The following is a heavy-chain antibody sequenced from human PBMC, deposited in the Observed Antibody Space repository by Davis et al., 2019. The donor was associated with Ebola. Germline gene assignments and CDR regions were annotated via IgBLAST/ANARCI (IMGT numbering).Heavy chain of an antibody. CDR1: GGSISSYY. CDR2: IYYSGST. Sequence: SETLSLTCTVSGGSISSYYWGWIRQPPGKGLEWIGSIYYSGSTYYNPSLKSRVTISVDTSKNQFSLKLSSVTAADTAVYYCARVSYYYDSSGYHMGGFDYWGQGTLVTVSS. V-gene: IGHV4-39*07. CDR3: ARVSYYYDSSGYHMGGFDY. D-gene: IGHD3-22*01. J-gene: IGHJ4*02.